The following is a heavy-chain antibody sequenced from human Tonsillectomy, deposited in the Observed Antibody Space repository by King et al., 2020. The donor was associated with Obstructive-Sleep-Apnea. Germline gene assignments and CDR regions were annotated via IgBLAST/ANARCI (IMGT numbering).Heavy chain of an antibody. CDR1: GYSFTSNA. Sequence: QLVQSGAEVKKSGASVKVSCKASGYSFTSNAIHWVRQAPGQSLEWMGWIDAGNGNTKYSQKFQGRVTITRNTSATTAYMDLSSLRSEDTAVYYCARDGIRGRSSPWFRRGTDFDYWGQGTLVTVSS. CDR2: IDAGNGNT. CDR3: ARDGIRGRSSPWFRRGTDFDY. V-gene: IGHV1-3*01. D-gene: IGHD6-19*01. J-gene: IGHJ4*02.